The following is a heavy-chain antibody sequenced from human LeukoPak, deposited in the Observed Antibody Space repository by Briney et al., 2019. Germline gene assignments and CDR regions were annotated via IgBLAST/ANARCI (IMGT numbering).Heavy chain of an antibody. CDR3: ARDSGSGSYIYYYGMDV. V-gene: IGHV1-3*01. D-gene: IGHD3-10*01. CDR1: GYTFTSYA. CDR2: INAGNGNT. J-gene: IGHJ6*02. Sequence: ASEKVSCKASGYTFTSYAMHWVRQAPGQRLEWMGWINAGNGNTKYSQKFQGRVTITRDTSASTAYMELSSLRSEDTAVYYCARDSGSGSYIYYYGMDVWGQGTTVTVSS.